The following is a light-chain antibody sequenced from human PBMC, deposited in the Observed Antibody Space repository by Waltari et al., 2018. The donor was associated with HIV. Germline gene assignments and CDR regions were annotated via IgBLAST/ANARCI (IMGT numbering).Light chain of an antibody. CDR2: SES. CDR1: QSIRH. Sequence: DIQMTQSPSSLSASVGDRVTITCRAPQSIRHINWYQQTAVKAPRLLIFSESNLHSGVPSRFSGSGSGTVFNLTVNNLQPEDCATYYCQQTLRTPHSFGPGTRLEIK. V-gene: IGKV1-39*01. CDR3: QQTLRTPHS. J-gene: IGKJ5*01.